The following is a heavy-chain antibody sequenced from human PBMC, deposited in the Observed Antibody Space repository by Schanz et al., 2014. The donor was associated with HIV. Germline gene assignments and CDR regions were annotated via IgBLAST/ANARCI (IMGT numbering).Heavy chain of an antibody. CDR1: GSTFSSYW. V-gene: IGHV3-74*02. CDR2: INSHGSST. CDR3: AVLWIQPPFDY. Sequence: EQLVESGGGVVQPGRSLRLSCAASGSTFSSYWMHWVRQAPGKGLVWVSRINSHGSSTNYAESVKGRLTISRDNAKNTLYLQMNSLRAEDTAVYFCAVLWIQPPFDYWGQGTLVTVSS. D-gene: IGHD5-18*01. J-gene: IGHJ4*02.